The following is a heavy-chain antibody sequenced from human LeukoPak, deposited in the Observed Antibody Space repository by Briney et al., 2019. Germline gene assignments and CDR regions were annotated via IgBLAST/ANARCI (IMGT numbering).Heavy chain of an antibody. CDR2: INSDGSWT. D-gene: IGHD2-2*01. CDR3: VSFYETY. Sequence: TGGSLRLSCAASGNYWMHWVRQAPGKGLVWVSHINSDGSWTGYADSVKGRFTISKDNAKNTVYLQMINLRAEDTAVYYCVSFYETYWGRGTLVTVSS. V-gene: IGHV3-74*01. CDR1: GNYW. J-gene: IGHJ4*02.